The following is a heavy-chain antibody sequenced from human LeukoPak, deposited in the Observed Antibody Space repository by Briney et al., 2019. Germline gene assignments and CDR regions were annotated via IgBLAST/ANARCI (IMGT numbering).Heavy chain of an antibody. Sequence: ASVKVSCKASGYTFTGYYMHWVRQAPGQGLEWMGWINPNSGGTNYAQKFQGRVTMTRDTSISTVYMELSSLRSEDTAVYYCARDPNLWFGISYYYMDVWGKGTTVTISS. D-gene: IGHD3-10*01. J-gene: IGHJ6*03. CDR2: INPNSGGT. CDR1: GYTFTGYY. V-gene: IGHV1-2*02. CDR3: ARDPNLWFGISYYYMDV.